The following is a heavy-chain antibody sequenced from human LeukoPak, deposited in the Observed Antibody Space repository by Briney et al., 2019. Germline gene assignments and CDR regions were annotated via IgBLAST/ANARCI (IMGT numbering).Heavy chain of an antibody. CDR2: IYYSGST. Sequence: SETLSLTCTVSGGSISSYYWSWIRQPPGKGLEWIGYIYYSGSTNYNPSPKSRVTISVDTSKNQFSLKLSSVTAADTAVYYCAREYSSSRGNWFDPWGQGTLVTVSS. CDR3: AREYSSSRGNWFDP. J-gene: IGHJ5*02. CDR1: GGSISSYY. V-gene: IGHV4-59*01. D-gene: IGHD6-6*01.